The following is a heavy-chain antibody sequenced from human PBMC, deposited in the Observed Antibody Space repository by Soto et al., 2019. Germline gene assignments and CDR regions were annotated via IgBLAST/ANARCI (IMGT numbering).Heavy chain of an antibody. CDR3: ARDQSGIAVAGPDY. Sequence: QVQLVQSGAEVKKPGSSVKVSCKASGGTFSSYTISWVRQAPGQGLEWMGRIIPILGIANYAKKFQGRVTITADKSTSTAYMELSSLRSAETAVYYCARDQSGIAVAGPDYWGQGNLVTVSS. J-gene: IGHJ4*02. V-gene: IGHV1-69*08. D-gene: IGHD6-19*01. CDR2: IIPILGIA. CDR1: GGTFSSYT.